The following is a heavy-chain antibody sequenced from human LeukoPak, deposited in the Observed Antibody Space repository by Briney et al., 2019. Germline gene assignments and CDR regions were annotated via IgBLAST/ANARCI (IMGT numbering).Heavy chain of an antibody. CDR1: GGSISNYY. Sequence: PSETLSLTCTVSGGSISNYYWNWIRQPPGKGLEWIGFIYSSGTTNYNPPLQSRVTISVGPSRNQFSLKLTSVTAADTAVYYCARALLPRSLFDFWGQGTLVTVSS. D-gene: IGHD3-10*01. J-gene: IGHJ4*02. CDR2: IYSSGTT. CDR3: ARALLPRSLFDF. V-gene: IGHV4-59*01.